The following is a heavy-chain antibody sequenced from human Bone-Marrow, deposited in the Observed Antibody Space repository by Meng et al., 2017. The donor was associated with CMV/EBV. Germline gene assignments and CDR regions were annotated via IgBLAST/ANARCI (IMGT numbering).Heavy chain of an antibody. J-gene: IGHJ4*02. D-gene: IGHD2/OR15-2a*01. CDR1: GGSFSGYY. CDR3: ARSRFYAPGGRD. CDR2: INHSGST. V-gene: IGHV4-34*01. Sequence: SETLSLTCAVYGGSFSGYYWSWIRQPPGKGLEWIGEINHSGSTNYNPSLKSRVTITVDTSKNQFSLKLSSVTAADTAVYYCARSRFYAPGGRDWGRGHL.